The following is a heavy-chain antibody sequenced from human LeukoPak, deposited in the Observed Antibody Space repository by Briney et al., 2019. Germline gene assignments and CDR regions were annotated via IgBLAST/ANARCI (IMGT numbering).Heavy chain of an antibody. J-gene: IGHJ4*02. CDR2: IYYSGST. V-gene: IGHV4-59*01. Sequence: SETLSLTCTVSGGSISSYYWSWIRQPPGKGLEWIGYIYYSGSTNYNPSLKSRVTISVDTSKNQFSLKLSSVTAADTAVYYCARELRGYSGYQEVDYWGQGTLVTVSS. D-gene: IGHD5-12*01. CDR3: ARELRGYSGYQEVDY. CDR1: GGSISSYY.